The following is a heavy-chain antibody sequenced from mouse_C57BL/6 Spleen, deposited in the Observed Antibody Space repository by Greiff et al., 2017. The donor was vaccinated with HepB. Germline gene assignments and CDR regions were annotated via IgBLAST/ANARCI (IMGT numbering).Heavy chain of an antibody. CDR2: INPGSGGT. V-gene: IGHV1-54*01. Sequence: VQLQQSGAELVRPGTSVKVSCKASGYAFTNYLIEWVKQRPGQGLEWIGVINPGSGGTNYNEKFQGKATLTADKSSSTAYMQLSSLTSEDSAVYFCARSGTTVVATGYFDYWGQGTTLTVSS. CDR3: ARSGTTVVATGYFDY. D-gene: IGHD1-1*01. CDR1: GYAFTNYL. J-gene: IGHJ2*01.